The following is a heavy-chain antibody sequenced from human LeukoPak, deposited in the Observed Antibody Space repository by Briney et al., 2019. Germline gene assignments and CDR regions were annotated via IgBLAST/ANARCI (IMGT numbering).Heavy chain of an antibody. CDR2: SYYSEST. D-gene: IGHD3-22*01. CDR1: GGSINNIY. V-gene: IGHV4-59*13. CDR3: ARGGGYYDSNNYYQGYFEY. J-gene: IGHJ4*02. Sequence: SETLSLTCTVSGGSINNIYWSWIWLPQRPGQERNGCSYYSESTNYNSSLKSRVTISGDTSKTQFSLKLSSVTAADTAVYYCARGGGYYDSNNYYQGYFEYWGQGTLVTVSS.